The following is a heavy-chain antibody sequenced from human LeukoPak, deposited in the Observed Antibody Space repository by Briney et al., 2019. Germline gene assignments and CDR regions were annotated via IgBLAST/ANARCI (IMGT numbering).Heavy chain of an antibody. V-gene: IGHV3-21*01. Sequence: GGSLRLSCAASGFTFSSYSMNWVRQAPGKGLEWVSSISSSSSYIYYADSVKGRFTISRDNAKNSLYLQMNSLRAEDTAVYYCARDLGLGGYDWTFQSDAFDIWGQGTMVTVSS. D-gene: IGHD5-12*01. CDR2: ISSSSSYI. CDR1: GFTFSSYS. CDR3: ARDLGLGGYDWTFQSDAFDI. J-gene: IGHJ3*02.